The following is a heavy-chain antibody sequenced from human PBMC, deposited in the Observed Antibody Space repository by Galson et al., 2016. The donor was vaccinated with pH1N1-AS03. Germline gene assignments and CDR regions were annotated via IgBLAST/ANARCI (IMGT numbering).Heavy chain of an antibody. J-gene: IGHJ3*01. CDR3: AHSRVAVEASGAFDV. CDR1: GFSLTTMREG. V-gene: IGHV2-5*01. Sequence: PALVKPTQTLTLTCTVTGFSLTTMREGVGWIRQPPGKALEWLALIYWNEDKRFSQSLKNRLTITKDASKNELVLTMTNMDPADTGTYYCAHSRVAVEASGAFDVWGQGTTVTVSS. CDR2: IYWNEDK. D-gene: IGHD6-19*01.